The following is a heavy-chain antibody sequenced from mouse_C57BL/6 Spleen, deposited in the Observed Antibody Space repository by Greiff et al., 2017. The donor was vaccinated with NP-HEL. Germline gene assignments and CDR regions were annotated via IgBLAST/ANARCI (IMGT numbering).Heavy chain of an antibody. CDR3: ARDRLGSRFAY. CDR2: IYPGDGDT. CDR1: GYAFSSYW. J-gene: IGHJ3*01. Sequence: VQRVESGAELVKPGASVKISCKASGYAFSSYWMNWVKQRPGKGLEWIGQIYPGDGDTTYNGKFKGKATLTADNSSSTAYMQLSSLTSEDSAVYFCARDRLGSRFAYWGQGTLVTVSA. V-gene: IGHV1-80*01. D-gene: IGHD1-1*01.